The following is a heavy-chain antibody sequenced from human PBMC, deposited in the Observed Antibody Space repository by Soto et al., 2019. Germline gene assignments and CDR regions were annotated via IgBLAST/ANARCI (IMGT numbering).Heavy chain of an antibody. CDR3: ARGPRYCSTTSCFSGVTWFDP. CDR1: GYTFTSYG. D-gene: IGHD2-2*01. J-gene: IGHJ5*02. CDR2: ISSYNGNT. V-gene: IGHV1-18*04. Sequence: ASVKVSCKASGYTFTSYGISWVRQAPGQGLEWMGWISSYNGNTNYAQRVQGRVTMTTDTSTSTTYMELRSLRSDDTAVYYCARGPRYCSTTSCFSGVTWFDPWGQGTLVTVSS.